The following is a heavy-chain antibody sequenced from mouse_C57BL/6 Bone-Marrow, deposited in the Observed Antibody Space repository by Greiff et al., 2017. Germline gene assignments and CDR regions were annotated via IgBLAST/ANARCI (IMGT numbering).Heavy chain of an antibody. Sequence: QVQLQQSGAELVKPGASVKISCKASGYAFSSYWMNWVKQRPGKGLEWIGQIYPGDGDTNYNGKFKGKATLTADKSSSTAYMQLSSLTSEDSAVYLCAAIDYGNWYFDVGGTGTTVTVSS. V-gene: IGHV1-80*01. CDR1: GYAFSSYW. CDR2: IYPGDGDT. CDR3: AAIDYGNWYFDV. D-gene: IGHD2-1*01. J-gene: IGHJ1*03.